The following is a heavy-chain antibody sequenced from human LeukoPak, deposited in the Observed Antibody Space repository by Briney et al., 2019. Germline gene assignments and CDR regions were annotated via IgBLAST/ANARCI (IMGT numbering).Heavy chain of an antibody. D-gene: IGHD3-3*01. CDR3: ARGHDFWSGYGPRPDYYYMDV. CDR2: ISSSGSTI. V-gene: IGHV3-11*01. J-gene: IGHJ6*03. CDR1: GFTFSDYY. Sequence: GGSLRLSCAASGFTFSDYYMSWIRQAPGKGLEWVSYISSSGSTIYYADSVKGRFTIPRDNAKNTLYLQMSSLRAEDTAVYYCARGHDFWSGYGPRPDYYYMDVWGKGTTVTVSS.